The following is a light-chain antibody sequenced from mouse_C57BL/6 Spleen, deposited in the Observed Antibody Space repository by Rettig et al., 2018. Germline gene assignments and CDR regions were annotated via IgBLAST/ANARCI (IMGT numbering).Light chain of an antibody. CDR2: DTS. Sequence: ENVLTQSPAIMSASPGEKVTVTCSASSSVSYMHWYQQKSSTSPKLWIYDTSKLASGVPGRCSGSGSGHSYSLTISSMEAEDVATYYWFQGSGYPLTFGAGTKLELK. V-gene: IGKV4-63*01. CDR3: FQGSGYPLT. J-gene: IGKJ5*01. CDR1: SSVSY.